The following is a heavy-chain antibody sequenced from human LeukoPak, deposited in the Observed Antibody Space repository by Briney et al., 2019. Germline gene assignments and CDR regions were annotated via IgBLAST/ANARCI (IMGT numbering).Heavy chain of an antibody. CDR2: IFYDGSKT. V-gene: IGHV3-33*01. D-gene: IGHD3-16*01. CDR1: GFAFRNYG. CDR3: ARSLGETTFDW. J-gene: IGHJ4*02. Sequence: GSLRLSCVASGFAFRNYGMHWIRQAPGKGLEWVSVIFYDGSKTYYADFVKGRFTISRDNSKNVVYLQMDSLRAEDTAFYYCARSLGETTFDWWGQGTLVTVPS.